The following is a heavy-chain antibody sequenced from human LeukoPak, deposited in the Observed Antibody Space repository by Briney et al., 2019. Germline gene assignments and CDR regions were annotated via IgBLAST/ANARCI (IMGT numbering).Heavy chain of an antibody. CDR1: GGTLRNYA. CDR3: ATGYCDTSNCPRGVWLDY. V-gene: IGHV1-69*05. Sequence: SVTVSCKASGGTLRNYAITWVRQAPGQGLEWMGGIIRVFRSTNYAQKFQHRVTMPTDDSTSTAFMELSSLTSDDTAVYYCATGYCDTSNCPRGVWLDYWGQGTLVTVSS. D-gene: IGHD2-15*01. J-gene: IGHJ4*02. CDR2: IIRVFRST.